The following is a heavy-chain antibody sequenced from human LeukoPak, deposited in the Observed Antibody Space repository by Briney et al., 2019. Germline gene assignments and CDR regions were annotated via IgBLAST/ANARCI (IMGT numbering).Heavy chain of an antibody. CDR3: AKDEARYYGSGSYPSSDP. D-gene: IGHD3-10*01. J-gene: IGHJ5*02. Sequence: GGSLRLSCAASGFTFSSYAMSWVRQAPGKGLEWVSAISGSGGSTYYADSVKGRFTISRDNSKNTLYLQMNSLRAEDTAVYYCAKDEARYYGSGSYPSSDPWGQGTLVTIPS. V-gene: IGHV3-23*01. CDR2: ISGSGGST. CDR1: GFTFSSYA.